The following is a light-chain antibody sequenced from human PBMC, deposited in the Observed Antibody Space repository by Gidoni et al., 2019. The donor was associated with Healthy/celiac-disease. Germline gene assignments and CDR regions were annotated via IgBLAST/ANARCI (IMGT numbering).Light chain of an antibody. CDR3: QQYNSWPLT. CDR1: QSVSSN. Sequence: IVMTHSPATLSVSPGERATISCRASQSVSSNLAWYQQKPGQAPRLLIYGASTRATGIPARFSGSGSGTEFTLTISSLQSEDFAIYYCQQYNSWPLTFGGXTKVEIK. V-gene: IGKV3-15*01. CDR2: GAS. J-gene: IGKJ4*01.